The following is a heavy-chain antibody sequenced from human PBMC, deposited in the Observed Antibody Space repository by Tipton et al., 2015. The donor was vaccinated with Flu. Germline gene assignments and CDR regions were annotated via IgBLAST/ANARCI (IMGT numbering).Heavy chain of an antibody. D-gene: IGHD5-24*01. CDR2: ISYSGST. J-gene: IGHJ5*02. CDR3: ARESVDGYNLDWLDP. CDR1: GDSISRYY. Sequence: TLSLTCTVSGDSISRYYWTWIRQPPGKGLEWIGYISYSGSTNYNASLKSRVTISIDTSKNQFPLKLNSVTTADTAVYYCARESVDGYNLDWLDPWGQGTLVTVSS. V-gene: IGHV4-59*01.